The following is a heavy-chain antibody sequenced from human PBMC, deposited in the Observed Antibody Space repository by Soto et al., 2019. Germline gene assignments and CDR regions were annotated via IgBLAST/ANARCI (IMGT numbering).Heavy chain of an antibody. J-gene: IGHJ4*02. CDR2: MNLDGSDK. Sequence: EVQLVESGGGLVQPGGSLRLSCAASGFTFSSYYMTWVRQAPGKGLEWVANMNLDGSDKRYVYSVRGRFTISRDNAKNTLYLQMNRLRVEDTAVYYWARVESGSYDYWGQGALVTVSS. V-gene: IGHV3-7*01. CDR1: GFTFSSYY. D-gene: IGHD1-26*01. CDR3: ARVESGSYDY.